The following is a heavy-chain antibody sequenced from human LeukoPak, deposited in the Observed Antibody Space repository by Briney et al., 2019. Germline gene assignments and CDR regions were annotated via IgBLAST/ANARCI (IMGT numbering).Heavy chain of an antibody. J-gene: IGHJ4*02. V-gene: IGHV3-48*01. CDR2: ISSSSSTI. D-gene: IGHD2-2*02. Sequence: GGSLRLSCAASGFTFSSYSMNWVRQAPGKGLEWVSYISSSSSTIYYADSVKGRFTISRDNAKNSLYLQMNSLRAEDTAVYYCARDRYCSSNSCYRGRIFDYWGQGTLVTVSS. CDR3: ARDRYCSSNSCYRGRIFDY. CDR1: GFTFSSYS.